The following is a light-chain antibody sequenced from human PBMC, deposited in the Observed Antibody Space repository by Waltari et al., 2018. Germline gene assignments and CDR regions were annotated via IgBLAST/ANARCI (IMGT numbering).Light chain of an antibody. CDR2: LGS. CDR3: MQALQTPAT. Sequence: DIVMTQSPLSLPVTPGEPASISCRSRQSLLQSNGYNYLDWYLQKPGQSPQLLIHLGSNRAPGVPDRFSGTGSGTDFTLKISRVEAEDVGIYYCMQALQTPATFGQGTRLEIK. J-gene: IGKJ5*01. CDR1: QSLLQSNGYNY. V-gene: IGKV2-28*01.